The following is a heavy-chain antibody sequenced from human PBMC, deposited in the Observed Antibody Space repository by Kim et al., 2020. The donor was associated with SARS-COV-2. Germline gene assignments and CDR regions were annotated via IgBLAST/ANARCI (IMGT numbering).Heavy chain of an antibody. V-gene: IGHV7-4-1*02. CDR2: INTNTGNP. CDR3: ARDQYDILTGYYSPNWFDP. CDR1: GYTFTSYA. J-gene: IGHJ5*02. D-gene: IGHD3-9*01. Sequence: ASVKVSCKASGYTFTSYAMNWVRQAPGQGLEWMGWINTNTGNPTYAQGFTGRFVFSLDTSVSTAYLQISSLKAEDTAVYYCARDQYDILTGYYSPNWFDPWGQGTLVTVSS.